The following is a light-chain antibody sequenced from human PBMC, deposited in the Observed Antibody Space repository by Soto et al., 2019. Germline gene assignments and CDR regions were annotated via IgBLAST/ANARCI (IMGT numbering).Light chain of an antibody. CDR2: AAS. V-gene: IGKV1-39*01. CDR3: QQSYSILS. CDR1: QSISSY. Sequence: DIQMTQSPSSLSASVGDRVTITCRASQSISSYLKWYKQKPGKAPKLLIYAASSLQSGVQSRFSGSGSGTDFTLTISSLQPEDFATYYGQQSYSILSFGQGRRLEI. J-gene: IGKJ5*01.